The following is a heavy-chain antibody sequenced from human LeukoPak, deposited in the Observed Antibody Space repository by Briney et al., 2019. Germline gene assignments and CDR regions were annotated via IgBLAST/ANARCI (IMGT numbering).Heavy chain of an antibody. CDR2: INGGGNT. CDR3: AGDYTALH. D-gene: IGHD2-21*02. J-gene: IGHJ4*02. Sequence: GGSLRLSCAASGLTFSSHAMTWVRQAPGKGLEWVSLINGGGNTYYADSVKGRFTISRDNSKNTLYLQLNSLRAEDTAVYFCAGDYTALHWGQGSLVTVSS. V-gene: IGHV3-53*01. CDR1: GLTFSSHA.